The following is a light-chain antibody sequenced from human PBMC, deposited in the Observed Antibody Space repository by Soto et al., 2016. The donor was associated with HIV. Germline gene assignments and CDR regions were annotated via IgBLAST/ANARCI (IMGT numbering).Light chain of an antibody. V-gene: IGLV3-9*01. CDR1: NIGSKN. Sequence: SYELTQPLSVSVALGQTARITCGGNNIGSKNVHWYQQKPGQAPVVVIYRDSNRPSGIPERFSGSNSGNTATLTISRAQAGDEAGYYCQVWDSSTAFGGGTKLTVL. CDR3: QVWDSSTA. J-gene: IGLJ2*01. CDR2: RDS.